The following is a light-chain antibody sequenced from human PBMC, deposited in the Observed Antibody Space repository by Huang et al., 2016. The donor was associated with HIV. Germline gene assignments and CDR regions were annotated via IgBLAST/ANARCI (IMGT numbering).Light chain of an antibody. CDR3: QQSYSTPT. CDR2: AAS. CDR1: QSVSIY. Sequence: DIQMTQSPSSLSSSVGDRVTLTCRASQSVSIYLNWYQQKPGQAPKLLIYAASSLKSGVPSRFSGSGSGTDFTLTISSLQPEDFATYYCQQSYSTPTFGQGTKLELK. V-gene: IGKV1-39*01. J-gene: IGKJ2*01.